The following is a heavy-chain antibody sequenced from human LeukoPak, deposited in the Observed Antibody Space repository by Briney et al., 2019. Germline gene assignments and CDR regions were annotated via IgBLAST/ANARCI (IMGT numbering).Heavy chain of an antibody. Sequence: GESLRISCKGSGYSFTSYWINWVRQMPGKGLEWMGIIYPGDSDTKYSPSLQGQVTISADKSINTAYLQWSSLKASDTAMYYCARRSYGGKDFDYWGQGTLVTVSS. CDR1: GYSFTSYW. V-gene: IGHV5-51*01. J-gene: IGHJ4*02. D-gene: IGHD4-23*01. CDR2: IYPGDSDT. CDR3: ARRSYGGKDFDY.